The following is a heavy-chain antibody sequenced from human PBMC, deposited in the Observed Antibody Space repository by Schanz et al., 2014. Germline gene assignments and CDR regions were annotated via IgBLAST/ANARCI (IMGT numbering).Heavy chain of an antibody. CDR2: IKSKVDGGTT. D-gene: IGHD6-19*01. V-gene: IGHV3-15*01. CDR3: AKAGSGWSAAGYYY. Sequence: VQLVESGGGLVKPGGSLRLSCAASGLTFSDHFMDWVRQAPGKGLEWVGRIKSKVDGGTTDNAAPVQGRFTISRDDSKNTLHLQMNSLKPEDTAVYCCAKAGSGWSAAGYYYWGQGTLVAVSS. CDR1: GLTFSDHF. J-gene: IGHJ4*02.